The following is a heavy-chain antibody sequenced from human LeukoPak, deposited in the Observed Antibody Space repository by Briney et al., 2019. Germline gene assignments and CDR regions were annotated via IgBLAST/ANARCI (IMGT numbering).Heavy chain of an antibody. V-gene: IGHV3-9*01. CDR2: ISWNSGSI. D-gene: IGHD2-21*01. Sequence: GGSLRLSCAASGFTFDDYAMHWVRQAPEKGLEWVSGISWNSGSIGYADSVKGRFTISRDNAKNSLYLQMNSLRAEDTALYYCANVVGYWGQGTLVTVSS. CDR1: GFTFDDYA. CDR3: ANVVGY. J-gene: IGHJ4*02.